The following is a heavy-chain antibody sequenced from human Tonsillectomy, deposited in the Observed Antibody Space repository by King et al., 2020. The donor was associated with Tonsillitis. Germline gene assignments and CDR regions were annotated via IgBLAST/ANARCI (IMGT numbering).Heavy chain of an antibody. J-gene: IGHJ6*02. CDR3: SKVTGYGEDYGMDV. Sequence: VQLVESGGGLVQPGGSLRLSCAASGFTFRNYGMHWVRQAPGTGLEWVAFIRFDGSNKYYVDSVKGRFTISRDQSKNTLYLQMNSLRAEDTAVYYCSKVTGYGEDYGMDVGGQGTTVIVSS. CDR2: IRFDGSNK. D-gene: IGHD5-12*01. V-gene: IGHV3-30*02. CDR1: GFTFRNYG.